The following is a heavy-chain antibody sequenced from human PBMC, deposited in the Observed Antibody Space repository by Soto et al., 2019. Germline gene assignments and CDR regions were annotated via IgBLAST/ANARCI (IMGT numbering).Heavy chain of an antibody. D-gene: IGHD2-2*01. CDR3: ARGSYASNVFIMDV. CDR1: GYSYTIDF. CDR2: INPTGGDT. V-gene: IGHV1-46*01. Sequence: SLKGYCKRSGYSYTIDFLHWVRQKPGQGFEWMGRINPTGGDTAYAQKFRGRVTVTRDTSTSTVNIELGSLTSKDTAVYYCARGSYASNVFIMDVWGQGTTVTGSS. J-gene: IGHJ6*02.